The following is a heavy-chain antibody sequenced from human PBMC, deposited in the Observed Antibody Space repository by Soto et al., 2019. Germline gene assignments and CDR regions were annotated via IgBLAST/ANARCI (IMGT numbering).Heavy chain of an antibody. Sequence: QVQLVQSGAEEKKPGASVKVSCKASGYTFTGYAMHWVRQAPGQRLEWMGWINAGNGNTKYSQKFQGRVTITRDTSASTAYMGLGSLRSEDTAVYYCARAVAVPADFDYWGQGTLVTVS. CDR2: INAGNGNT. CDR1: GYTFTGYA. V-gene: IGHV1-3*05. CDR3: ARAVAVPADFDY. D-gene: IGHD6-19*01. J-gene: IGHJ4*02.